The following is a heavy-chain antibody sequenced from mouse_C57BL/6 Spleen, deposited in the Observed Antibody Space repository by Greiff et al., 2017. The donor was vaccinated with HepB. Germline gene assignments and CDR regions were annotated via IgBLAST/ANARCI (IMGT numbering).Heavy chain of an antibody. D-gene: IGHD3-2*02. J-gene: IGHJ3*01. CDR1: GYTFTSYT. Sequence: QVQLKESGAELARPGASVKMSCKASGYTFTSYTMHWVKQRPGQGLEWIGYINPSSGYTKYNQKFKDKAKLTADKSSSTAYMQLSSLTSEDSAVYYCAREEDSSGPWFAYWGQGTLVTVSA. CDR3: AREEDSSGPWFAY. CDR2: INPSSGYT. V-gene: IGHV1-4*01.